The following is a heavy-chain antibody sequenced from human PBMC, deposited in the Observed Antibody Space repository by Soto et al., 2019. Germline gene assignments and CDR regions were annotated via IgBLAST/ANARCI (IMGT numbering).Heavy chain of an antibody. D-gene: IGHD2-8*01. CDR1: GFTFSSYA. J-gene: IGHJ5*02. CDR3: TGGEDSVLGYWFDP. V-gene: IGHV3-23*01. Sequence: EVQLLESGGGLVQPGGSLRLSCAASGFTFSSYAMSWVRQAPGKGLEWVSAISASGGSTYYADSVKGRFTISRDKSKNTLDLQISDLSADDAAVHYGTGGEDSVLGYWFDPWGQETLVAVSS. CDR2: ISASGGST.